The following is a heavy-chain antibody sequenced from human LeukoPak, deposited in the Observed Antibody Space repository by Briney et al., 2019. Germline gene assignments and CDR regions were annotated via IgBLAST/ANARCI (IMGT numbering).Heavy chain of an antibody. D-gene: IGHD3-22*01. CDR3: TKDVNHDSSG. CDR1: GFRLSDYW. Sequence: GESLRLSCAASGFRLSDYWMTWVSQAPGKGLECVDKIKTDGSAKYYPDSVKGRFTDSRDNATNSLYLQMNNMRVEDTAIYYCTKDVNHDSSGWGQGTLVTVSS. CDR2: IKTDGSAK. J-gene: IGHJ4*02. V-gene: IGHV3-7*01.